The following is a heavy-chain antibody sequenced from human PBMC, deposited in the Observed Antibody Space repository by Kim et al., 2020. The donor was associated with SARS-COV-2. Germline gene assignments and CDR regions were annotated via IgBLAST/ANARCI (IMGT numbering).Heavy chain of an antibody. CDR3: ARHLDTAINFDY. J-gene: IGHJ4*02. D-gene: IGHD5-18*01. Sequence: NYRPSVQVHVTISADKSISTAYLQWSSLKASDTAMYYCARHLDTAINFDYWGQGTLVTVSS. V-gene: IGHV5-10-1*01.